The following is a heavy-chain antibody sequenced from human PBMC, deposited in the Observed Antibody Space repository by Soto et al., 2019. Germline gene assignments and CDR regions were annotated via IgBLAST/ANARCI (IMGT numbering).Heavy chain of an antibody. CDR1: GGSFSGYY. CDR2: INHSGST. J-gene: IGHJ6*02. V-gene: IGHV4-34*01. CDR3: ARGKATIGYYYSGMDV. Sequence: QVQLQQWGAGLLKPSETLSLTCAVYGGSFSGYYWSWIRQPPGKGLEWIGEINHSGSTNYNPSLKSRVTISVDTSKNQFSLKLSSVTAADTAVYYCARGKATIGYYYSGMDVWGQGTTVTVSS. D-gene: IGHD5-12*01.